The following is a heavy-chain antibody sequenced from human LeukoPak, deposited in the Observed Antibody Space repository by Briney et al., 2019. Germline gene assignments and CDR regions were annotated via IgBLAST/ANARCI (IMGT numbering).Heavy chain of an antibody. CDR2: ISWNSGSI. CDR1: GFTFDDYA. Sequence: GGSLRLSCAASGFTFDDYAMHWVRHAPGKGLEWVSGISWNSGSIGYADSVKGRFTISRDNAKSSLYLQMNSLRAEDTALYYCAKAYAARPGYYFDYWGQGTLVTVSS. CDR3: AKAYAARPGYYFDY. V-gene: IGHV3-9*01. J-gene: IGHJ4*02. D-gene: IGHD6-6*01.